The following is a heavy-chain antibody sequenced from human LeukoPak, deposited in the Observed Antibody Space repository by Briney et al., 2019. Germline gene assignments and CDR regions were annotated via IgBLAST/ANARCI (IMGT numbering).Heavy chain of an antibody. CDR2: ISSSSSYT. Sequence: PGGSLRLSCAASGFIFSDYYMSWIRQAPGKGLEWVSYISSSSSYTNYADSVKGRFTISRDNAKNSLYLQMNSLRAEDTAVYYCARQTYCGGDCYGGVDYWGQGTLVTVSS. V-gene: IGHV3-11*03. CDR3: ARQTYCGGDCYGGVDY. D-gene: IGHD2-21*02. J-gene: IGHJ4*02. CDR1: GFIFSDYY.